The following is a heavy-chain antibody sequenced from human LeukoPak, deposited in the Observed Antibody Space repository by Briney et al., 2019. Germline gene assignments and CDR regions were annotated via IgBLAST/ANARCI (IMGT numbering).Heavy chain of an antibody. Sequence: GGSLRLSCATSGFSFSSYAMTWVRQAPGKGLEWVSAISGSGSSTYYADSVKGRFTISRDNSKNTLYLQMNSLRAEDTAVYYCAKDSYGSRSYKNWFDPWGQGTLVTVSS. CDR1: GFSFSSYA. V-gene: IGHV3-23*01. J-gene: IGHJ5*02. D-gene: IGHD3-10*01. CDR3: AKDSYGSRSYKNWFDP. CDR2: ISGSGSST.